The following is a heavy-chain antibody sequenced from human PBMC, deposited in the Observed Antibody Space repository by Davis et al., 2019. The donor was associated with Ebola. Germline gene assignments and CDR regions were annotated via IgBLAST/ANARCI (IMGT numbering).Heavy chain of an antibody. CDR2: IRSKANSYAT. CDR1: GFTFSGSS. D-gene: IGHD3-10*01. J-gene: IGHJ6*02. V-gene: IGHV3-73*01. Sequence: PGGSLRLSCAASGFTFSGSSMHWVRQASGKGLEWVGRIRSKANSYATAYAASVKGRFTISRDDSKNTAYLQMNSLKTEDTVVYYCAREGLLWFGELPYGMDVWGQGTTVTVSS. CDR3: AREGLLWFGELPYGMDV.